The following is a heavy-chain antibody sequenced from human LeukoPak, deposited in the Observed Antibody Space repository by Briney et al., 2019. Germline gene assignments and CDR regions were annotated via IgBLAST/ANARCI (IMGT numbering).Heavy chain of an antibody. D-gene: IGHD3-22*01. V-gene: IGHV1-69*01. J-gene: IGHJ4*02. CDR1: GGTFSSYA. CDR3: ARGDYYDSSGYYSV. Sequence: GASVTVSCTASGGTFSSYAISWVRQAPGQGLEWMGGIIPIFGTANYAQKFQGRVTITADESTSTAYMELGSLRSEDTAVYYCARGDYYDSSGYYSVWGQGTLVTVSS. CDR2: IIPIFGTA.